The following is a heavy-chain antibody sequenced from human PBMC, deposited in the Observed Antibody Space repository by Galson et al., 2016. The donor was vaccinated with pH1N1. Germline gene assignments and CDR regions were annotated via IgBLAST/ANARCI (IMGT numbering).Heavy chain of an antibody. J-gene: IGHJ4*02. CDR1: GFAFSSYG. V-gene: IGHV3-33*01. D-gene: IGHD3-3*01. CDR3: ARGDLEWLSHFDY. Sequence: SLRLSCAASGFAFSSYGMHWVRQAPGKGLEWVAVIWFDGSYEFYADSVKGRFTIPRDNSKNTLHLQMNSLRAEDTAVYYCARGDLEWLSHFDYWGQGTLVTVSS. CDR2: IWFDGSYE.